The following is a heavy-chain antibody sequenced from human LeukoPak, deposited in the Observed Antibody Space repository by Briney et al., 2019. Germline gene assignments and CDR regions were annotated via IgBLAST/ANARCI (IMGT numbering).Heavy chain of an antibody. V-gene: IGHV1-18*01. Sequence: ASVKVSCKASGYTFTSYGISWVRQAPGQGLEWMGWISAYNGNTNYAQKLQGRVTMTTDTSTSTAYMELWSLRSDDTAVYYCAREIHTPHCSGGSCYPYYYYYYGMDVWGQGTTVTVSS. CDR3: AREIHTPHCSGGSCYPYYYYYYGMDV. D-gene: IGHD2-15*01. CDR2: ISAYNGNT. J-gene: IGHJ6*02. CDR1: GYTFTSYG.